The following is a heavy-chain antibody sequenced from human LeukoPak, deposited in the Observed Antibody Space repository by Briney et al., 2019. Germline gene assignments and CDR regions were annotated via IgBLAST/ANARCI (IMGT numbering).Heavy chain of an antibody. CDR3: AKDDPYGPPMRFGELFLN. Sequence: PGGSLRLSCAASGFTFSSYAMSWVRQAPGKGLEWVSAISGSGGSTYYADSVKGRFTISGDNSKNTLYLQMNSLRAEDTAVYYCAKDDPYGPPMRFGELFLNWGQGTLVTVSS. V-gene: IGHV3-23*01. D-gene: IGHD3-10*01. CDR1: GFTFSSYA. J-gene: IGHJ4*02. CDR2: ISGSGGST.